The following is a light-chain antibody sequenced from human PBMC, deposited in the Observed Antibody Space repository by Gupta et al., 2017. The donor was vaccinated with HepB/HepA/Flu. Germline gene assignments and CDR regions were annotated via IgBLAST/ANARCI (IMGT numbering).Light chain of an antibody. CDR2: AAS. CDR1: QSVSSY. CDR3: QQRSNWPLT. Sequence: NVSPPSPATLSLSPGERATLSCRASQSVSSYLAWYQQQPGQAPKLLIYAASNMATGIPARFSGSGSGTDFTLTISSLEPEDFAVYYCQQRSNWPLTFGGGTKVEI. V-gene: IGKV3-11*01. J-gene: IGKJ4*01.